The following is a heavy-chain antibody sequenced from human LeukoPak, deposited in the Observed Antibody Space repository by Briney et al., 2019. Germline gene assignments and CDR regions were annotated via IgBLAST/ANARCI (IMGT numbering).Heavy chain of an antibody. D-gene: IGHD5-18*01. J-gene: IGHJ4*02. CDR3: ARPGRDGGYSYGFDY. Sequence: GESLKISCKGSGYSFTNYWSDWVCQMPGKGLEWMGIIYPGDSDTRYSPSFQGQVTISADKSISIAYLQWSSLKASDTAIYYCARPGRDGGYSYGFDYWGQGTPVTVSP. CDR2: IYPGDSDT. V-gene: IGHV5-51*01. CDR1: GYSFTNYW.